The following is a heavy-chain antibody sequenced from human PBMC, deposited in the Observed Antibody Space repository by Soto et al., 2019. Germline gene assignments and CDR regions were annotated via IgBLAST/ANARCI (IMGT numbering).Heavy chain of an antibody. CDR2: INHSGST. V-gene: IGHV4-34*01. J-gene: IGHJ4*02. CDR3: ASSCGGDCYSFPFDY. D-gene: IGHD2-21*02. Sequence: PSETLSLTCAVYGGSFSGYYWSWIRQPPGKGLEWIGEINHSGSTNYNPSLKSRVTISVDTSKNQFSLKLSSVTAADTAVYYCASSCGGDCYSFPFDYWGQGTLVTVSS. CDR1: GGSFSGYY.